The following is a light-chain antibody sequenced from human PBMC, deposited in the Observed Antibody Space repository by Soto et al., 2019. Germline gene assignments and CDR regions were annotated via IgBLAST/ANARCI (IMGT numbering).Light chain of an antibody. J-gene: IGLJ1*01. CDR2: EVV. CDR3: MSYAGSNTYV. Sequence: QSALTQPPSASGSPGQSVTISCTGTKNDIGVYDFVSWYQHHPGNAPRLIIYEVVQRPSGVPDRFSGSKSGNTASLTVSGLQAADEADYFCMSYAGSNTYVFGSGTKV. V-gene: IGLV2-8*01. CDR1: KNDIGVYDF.